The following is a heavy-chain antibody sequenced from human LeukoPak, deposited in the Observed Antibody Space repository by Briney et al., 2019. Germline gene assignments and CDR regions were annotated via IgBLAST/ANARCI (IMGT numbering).Heavy chain of an antibody. Sequence: SETLSLTCAVYGGSFSGYYWSWIRQPPGKGLEWIGEINHSGSTNYNPSLKSRVTISVDTSKNQFSLKLSSVTAADTAVYYCARSSGWYKRDFDYWGQGTLVIVSS. J-gene: IGHJ4*02. CDR3: ARSSGWYKRDFDY. CDR2: INHSGST. D-gene: IGHD6-19*01. CDR1: GGSFSGYY. V-gene: IGHV4-34*01.